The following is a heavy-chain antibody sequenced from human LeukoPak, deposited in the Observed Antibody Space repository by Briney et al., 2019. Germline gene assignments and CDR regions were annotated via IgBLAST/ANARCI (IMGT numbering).Heavy chain of an antibody. CDR1: GFTFSSYG. V-gene: IGHV3-23*01. Sequence: AGGSLRLSCAASGFTFSSYGMSWVRQAPGKVLEWVSAISGSGSRTNYADSVKGRFTISRDNSKNTLYLQMNSLRAEDTAVYYCAKGFLFRLRPTFDYWGQGTLVTVSS. J-gene: IGHJ4*02. D-gene: IGHD3-16*01. CDR2: ISGSGSRT. CDR3: AKGFLFRLRPTFDY.